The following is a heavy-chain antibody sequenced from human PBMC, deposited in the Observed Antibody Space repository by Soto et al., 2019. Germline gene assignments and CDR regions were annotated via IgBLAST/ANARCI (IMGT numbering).Heavy chain of an antibody. CDR1: GGSISSGDYY. D-gene: IGHD3-16*02. V-gene: IGHV4-30-4*01. CDR3: ARGEGGIWGNYRY. CDR2: IHSSGST. J-gene: IGHJ4*02. Sequence: QVQLQESGPGLVKPSQTLSLTCTVSGGSISSGDYYWSWIRQPPGKDLEWIGYIHSSGSTYYNPSLKSRITISVDTSKTQFSLKLRSVTAADTAVYYCARGEGGIWGNYRYWGQGTLVAVSS.